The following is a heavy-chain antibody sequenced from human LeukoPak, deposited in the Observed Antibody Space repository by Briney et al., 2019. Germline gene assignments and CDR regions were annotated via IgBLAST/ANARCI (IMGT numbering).Heavy chain of an antibody. J-gene: IGHJ4*02. CDR3: ARVGATTELSSFDY. D-gene: IGHD1-26*01. CDR2: INHSGST. CDR1: GGSFSGYY. Sequence: SETLSLTCAVYGGSFSGYYWSWIRQPPGKGLEWIGEINHSGSTNYNPSLKSRVTISVDKSKNQFSLKLSSVTAADTAVYYCARVGATTELSSFDYWGQGTLVTVSS. V-gene: IGHV4-34*01.